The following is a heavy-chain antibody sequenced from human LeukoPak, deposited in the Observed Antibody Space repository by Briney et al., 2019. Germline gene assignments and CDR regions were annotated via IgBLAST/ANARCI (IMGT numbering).Heavy chain of an antibody. CDR3: TRGLLGIDY. D-gene: IGHD2-15*01. Sequence: PGGSLRLSCAASGFTFSSYSMHWVRQAPGKGLEWVGVISFDGYNKKYTNSVEGRFTISRDNAKNTLYLQMNSLRVEDTAVYYCTRGLLGIDYWGQGTLVTVSS. CDR2: ISFDGYNK. CDR1: GFTFSSYS. J-gene: IGHJ4*02. V-gene: IGHV3-30-3*01.